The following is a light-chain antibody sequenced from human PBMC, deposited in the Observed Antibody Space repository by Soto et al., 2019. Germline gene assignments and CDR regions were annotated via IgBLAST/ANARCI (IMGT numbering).Light chain of an antibody. CDR3: SSFTNTNTWV. Sequence: QSALTQPASVSGSPGQSITISCTGTSSDVGAYIYVSWYQQHPGKAPKLMIYEVNKRPSGVSARFSGSKSGTTASLTISGLQAKDEADYYCSSFTNTNTWVFGGGTKVTVL. CDR2: EVN. CDR1: SSDVGAYIY. J-gene: IGLJ3*02. V-gene: IGLV2-14*01.